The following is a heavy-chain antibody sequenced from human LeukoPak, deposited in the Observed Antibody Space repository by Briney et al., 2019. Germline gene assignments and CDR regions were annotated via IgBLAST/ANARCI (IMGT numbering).Heavy chain of an antibody. CDR2: INPNSGGT. D-gene: IGHD7-27*01. J-gene: IGHJ4*02. V-gene: IGHV1-2*06. CDR1: GYTFTGYY. CDR3: ARERELGITDY. Sequence: GASVKVSCKASGYTFTGYYMHWVRQAPGQGLEWMGRINPNSGGTNYAQKFQGRVTMTRDASISTAYMELSRLRSDDTAVYYCARERELGITDYWGQGTLVTVSS.